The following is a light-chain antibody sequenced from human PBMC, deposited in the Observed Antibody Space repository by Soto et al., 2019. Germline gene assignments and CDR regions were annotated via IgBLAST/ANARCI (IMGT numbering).Light chain of an antibody. CDR2: WAS. CDR3: QQYESTPPT. J-gene: IGKJ2*01. V-gene: IGKV4-1*01. Sequence: DIVMTQSPDSLAVSLGERATINCKSSQSVLYSSNNKNYLAWYQQRPGQPPKLPIYWASTRESGVPDRFSGSESGTHFALTITSLQAEAVAVYYCQQYESTPPTFGQGTKWEIK. CDR1: QSVLYSSNNKNY.